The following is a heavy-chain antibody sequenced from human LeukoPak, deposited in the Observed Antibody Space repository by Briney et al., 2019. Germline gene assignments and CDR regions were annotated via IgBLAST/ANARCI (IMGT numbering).Heavy chain of an antibody. CDR3: AKEIWPTVTIPGRTYFDY. D-gene: IGHD4-17*01. J-gene: IGHJ4*02. CDR1: GFTFSTYP. CDR2: IRYDGSNK. V-gene: IGHV3-30*02. Sequence: GGSLRLSCIASGFTFSTYPMHWVRQAPGKGLEWVAFIRYDGSNKYYADSVKGRFTISRDNSKNTLYLQMNSLRAEDTAVYYCAKEIWPTVTIPGRTYFDYWGQGTLVTVSS.